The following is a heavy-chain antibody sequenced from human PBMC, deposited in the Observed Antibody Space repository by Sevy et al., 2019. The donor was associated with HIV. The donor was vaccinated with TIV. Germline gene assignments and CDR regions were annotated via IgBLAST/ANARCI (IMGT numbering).Heavy chain of an antibody. J-gene: IGHJ4*02. CDR2: ISSGSSYI. CDR3: ARAWYTDGTNDY. V-gene: IGHV3-21*01. Sequence: GGSLRLSCAASGFTFSTYSMNWVRQAPGKGLEWVSSISSGSSYIYYADSVNGRFTITRDNAKNSQYLQMNSLRAEDTAVYYCARAWYTDGTNDYWGQGTLVTVSS. D-gene: IGHD1-20*01. CDR1: GFTFSTYS.